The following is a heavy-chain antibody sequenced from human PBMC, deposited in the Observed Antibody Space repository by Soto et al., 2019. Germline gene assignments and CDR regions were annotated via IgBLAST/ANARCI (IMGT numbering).Heavy chain of an antibody. CDR3: AKYRRTEAEGFTLDY. CDR2: IYYTGSP. V-gene: IGHV4-59*01. CDR1: GDSINNYY. J-gene: IGHJ4*02. D-gene: IGHD6-13*01. Sequence: AETLSLTCTVSGDSINNYYWICIRHPPGKRLEWIGYIYYTGSPTYNPSLESRVTMSVDTSKNQFSLKLNSVNAADTAVYYCAKYRRTEAEGFTLDYWGRGTLVTVSS.